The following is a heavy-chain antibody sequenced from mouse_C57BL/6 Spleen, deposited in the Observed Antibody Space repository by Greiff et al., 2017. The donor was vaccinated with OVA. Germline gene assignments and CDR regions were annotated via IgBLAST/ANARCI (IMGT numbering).Heavy chain of an antibody. Sequence: EVKLQQSGAELLRPGASVKLSCKPSGFTLKNTNRHWVKQRPEQGLEWIGRIDPANGNTKYAPKFQGKATITADTSSNTAYLQLSSLTSEDTAIYYCASFAYWGQGTLVTVSA. CDR2: IDPANGNT. CDR1: GFTLKNTN. J-gene: IGHJ3*01. CDR3: ASFAY. V-gene: IGHV14-3*01.